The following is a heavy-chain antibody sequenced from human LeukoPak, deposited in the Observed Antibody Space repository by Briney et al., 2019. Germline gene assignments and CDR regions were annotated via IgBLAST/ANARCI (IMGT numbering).Heavy chain of an antibody. J-gene: IGHJ5*02. D-gene: IGHD6-13*01. CDR3: ASSGAAQNWFDP. CDR1: GDSVSSNSAA. Sequence: SQTLSLTCAISGDSVSSNSAAWNWLRQSPARGLEWLGRTYYRSKWYNDYAVSVKSRITINPDTSKNQFSLQLNSVTPEDTAVYYCASSGAAQNWFDPWGQGTLVTVSS. V-gene: IGHV6-1*01. CDR2: TYYRSKWYN.